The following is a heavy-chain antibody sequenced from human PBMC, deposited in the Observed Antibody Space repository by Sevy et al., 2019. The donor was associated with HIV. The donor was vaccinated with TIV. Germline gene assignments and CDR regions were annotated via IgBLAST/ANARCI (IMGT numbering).Heavy chain of an antibody. CDR3: ARDGGNSVKWYPLY. CDR2: ISSEGTET. D-gene: IGHD2-2*01. V-gene: IGHV3-30-3*01. J-gene: IGHJ4*01. Sequence: GGSLRLSCAASGFAFSTHAMHWVRQSPGKGLEWVAVISSEGTETFYAASMEGRFTISKDNSKNTLSLQLNSLRPEDTAVYYCARDGGNSVKWYPLYWGHGTLVTVSS. CDR1: GFAFSTHA.